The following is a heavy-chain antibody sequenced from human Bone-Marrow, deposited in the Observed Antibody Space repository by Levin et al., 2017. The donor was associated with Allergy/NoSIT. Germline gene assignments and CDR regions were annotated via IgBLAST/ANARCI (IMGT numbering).Heavy chain of an antibody. CDR2: INSDGSST. Sequence: GGSLRLSCAASGFTFSSYWMHWVRQAPGKGLVWVSRINSDGSSTSYADSVKGRFTISRDNAKNTLYLQMNSLRAEDTAVYYCARVSSGWYFVEYYYYGMDVWGQGTTVTVSS. CDR3: ARVSSGWYFVEYYYYGMDV. V-gene: IGHV3-74*01. CDR1: GFTFSSYW. D-gene: IGHD6-19*01. J-gene: IGHJ6*02.